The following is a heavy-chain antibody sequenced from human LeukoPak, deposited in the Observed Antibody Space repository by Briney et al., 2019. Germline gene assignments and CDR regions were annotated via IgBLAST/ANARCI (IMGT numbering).Heavy chain of an antibody. Sequence: GGSLRLSCAASGFTFSSYAMSWVRQAPGKGLEWVSAISGSGGSTYYADSVKGRFTISRDNSKNTLYLQMNSLRAEDTAVYYCANNVLLWFGEFYWGQGTLVTVSS. V-gene: IGHV3-23*01. CDR2: ISGSGGST. D-gene: IGHD3-10*01. J-gene: IGHJ4*02. CDR1: GFTFSSYA. CDR3: ANNVLLWFGEFY.